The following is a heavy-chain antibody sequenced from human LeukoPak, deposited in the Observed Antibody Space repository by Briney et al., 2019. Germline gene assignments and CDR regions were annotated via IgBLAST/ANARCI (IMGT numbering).Heavy chain of an antibody. J-gene: IGHJ4*02. CDR1: GFTFSSYA. CDR3: AKGVGSSWYGEFDY. Sequence: PGGSLRLSCAASGFTFSSYAMSWVRQAPGKGLEWVSSISGSGGTTYYADSVKGRFTISRDNSKNTLYLQMNSLRAEDTAVYYCAKGVGSSWYGEFDYWGQGTLVTVSS. CDR2: ISGSGGTT. D-gene: IGHD6-13*01. V-gene: IGHV3-23*01.